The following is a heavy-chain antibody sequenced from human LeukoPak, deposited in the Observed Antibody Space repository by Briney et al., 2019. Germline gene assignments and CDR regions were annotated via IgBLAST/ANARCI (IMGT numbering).Heavy chain of an antibody. CDR3: ARGYDSSAYYPFNY. CDR2: ISDSGST. CDR1: GGSLSTHH. J-gene: IGHJ4*02. Sequence: PSETLSLTCVVSGGSLSTHHWSWIRQSPGRGLVWIGYISDSGSTNYNPSLKSRVTISVDTSKNQFSLMLSSVTAADTAVYYCARGYDSSAYYPFNYWGQGTLVTVSS. D-gene: IGHD3-22*01. V-gene: IGHV4-59*11.